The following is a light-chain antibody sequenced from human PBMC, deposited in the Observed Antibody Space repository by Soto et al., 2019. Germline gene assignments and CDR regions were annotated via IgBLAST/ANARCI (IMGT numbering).Light chain of an antibody. CDR1: ERVSSSY. CDR3: QQYGSSQIT. Sequence: IVLTQSPATMSLSPGERDTLSCGASERVSSSYVAWYQMKAGLAPRLLIHDASTRASGIPDRFRGSKSGTDFTLTIRGLEPEDAALYYCQQYGSSQITFGQGTRLE. CDR2: DAS. J-gene: IGKJ5*01. V-gene: IGKV3D-20*01.